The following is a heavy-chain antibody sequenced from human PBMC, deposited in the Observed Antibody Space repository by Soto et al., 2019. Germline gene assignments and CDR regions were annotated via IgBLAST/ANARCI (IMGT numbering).Heavy chain of an antibody. CDR3: ATSSGYYRDFDY. V-gene: IGHV2-5*02. Sequence: QITLKESGPTLVKPTQTLTLTCTFSGFSLSTSGVGVGWIRQPPGKSLEWLALIYWDDDKRYSPSLKSRLTITKDTSKNQVVLTMTNMDPVDTATYYCATSSGYYRDFDYWGQGTLVTVSS. CDR1: GFSLSTSGVG. CDR2: IYWDDDK. D-gene: IGHD3-22*01. J-gene: IGHJ4*02.